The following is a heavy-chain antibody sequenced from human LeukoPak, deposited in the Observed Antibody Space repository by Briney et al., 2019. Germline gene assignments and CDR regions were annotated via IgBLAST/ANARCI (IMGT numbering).Heavy chain of an antibody. Sequence: ASLKVSCKAGDYSFIDYGLTWVRQAPGQGLVWMGWISTHSGDTNYAQNFQGRVTLTRDTSTSTAYMDLNNLTPDDTAVYYCARVEYSSGRGDYWGQGTVVTVSS. CDR2: ISTHSGDT. CDR1: DYSFIDYG. V-gene: IGHV1-18*01. CDR3: ARVEYSSGRGDY. D-gene: IGHD3-22*01. J-gene: IGHJ4*02.